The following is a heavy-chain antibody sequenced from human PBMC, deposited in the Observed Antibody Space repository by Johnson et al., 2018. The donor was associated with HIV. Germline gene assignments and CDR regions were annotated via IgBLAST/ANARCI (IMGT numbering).Heavy chain of an antibody. CDR1: GFTFRNHW. V-gene: IGHV3-7*05. Sequence: VHLVESGGGLVQPGGSLRLSCAASGFTFRNHWVSWVRQAPGKGMEWVANINQDGSEKYYVGSLEGRFTISRDNAKTSLYLQMNSLRAEDTAVYYCARDTLAWGLLPPIGAFDIWGQGTMVTVSS. CDR3: ARDTLAWGLLPPIGAFDI. D-gene: IGHD1-26*01. CDR2: INQDGSEK. J-gene: IGHJ3*02.